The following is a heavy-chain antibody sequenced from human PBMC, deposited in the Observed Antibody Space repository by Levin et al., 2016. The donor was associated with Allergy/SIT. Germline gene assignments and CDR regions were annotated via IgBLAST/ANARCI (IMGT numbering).Heavy chain of an antibody. CDR1: GFTFSSYW. CDR3: AKGRAQITMIGGY. CDR2: INSDGSST. J-gene: IGHJ4*02. D-gene: IGHD3-22*01. V-gene: IGHV3-74*01. Sequence: LSLTCAASGFTFSSYWMHWVRQVPGKGLVWVSRINSDGSSTSYADSVKGRFTISRDNSKNTLYLQMNSLRAEDTAVYYCAKGRAQITMIGGYWGQGTLVTVSS.